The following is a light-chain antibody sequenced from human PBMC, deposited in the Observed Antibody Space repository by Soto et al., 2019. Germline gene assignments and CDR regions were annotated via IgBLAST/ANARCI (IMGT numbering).Light chain of an antibody. V-gene: IGLV2-14*01. Sequence: QSALTQPACVSGSPGQSITISCAGTSSDVGGYNYVSWYQHHPGKAPKLMIYEVSNRPSGVSNRFSGSRSGNTASLTISGLQAEDEAEYYCNSYTSSSTFVFGTGTKLTVL. J-gene: IGLJ1*01. CDR3: NSYTSSSTFV. CDR1: SSDVGGYNY. CDR2: EVS.